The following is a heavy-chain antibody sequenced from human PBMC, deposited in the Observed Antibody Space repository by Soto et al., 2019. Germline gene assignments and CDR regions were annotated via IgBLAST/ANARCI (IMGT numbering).Heavy chain of an antibody. CDR1: GGSISGYY. CDR2: IYSSGST. Sequence: SEPLSSTCPVSGGSISGYYWSWIRQPPGKALEWIGYIYSSGSTNYTPSLKSRVTISVDTSTKQLSLKVTYMTAADTPVYFCAREAITVAGARRGFDSWGQGTLVTVS. D-gene: IGHD6-19*01. CDR3: AREAITVAGARRGFDS. J-gene: IGHJ4*02. V-gene: IGHV4-59*01.